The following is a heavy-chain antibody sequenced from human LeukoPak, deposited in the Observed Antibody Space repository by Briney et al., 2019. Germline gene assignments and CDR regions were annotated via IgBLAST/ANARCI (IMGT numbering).Heavy chain of an antibody. CDR3: ATTRRGDSSGYYYGQGDY. Sequence: SQTLSLTCTVSGVSISSTGYFWNWIRQHPGKGLEWIGYIFYSGSTNYNPSLKSRVTISVDTSKNQFSLKLSSVTAADTAVYYCATTRRGDSSGYYYGQGDYWGQGTLVTVSS. CDR1: GVSISSTGYF. V-gene: IGHV4-31*03. J-gene: IGHJ4*02. D-gene: IGHD3-22*01. CDR2: IFYSGST.